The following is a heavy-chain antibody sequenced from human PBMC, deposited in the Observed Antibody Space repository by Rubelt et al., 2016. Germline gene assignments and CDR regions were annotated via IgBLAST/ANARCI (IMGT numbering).Heavy chain of an antibody. CDR2: ISYTGST. CDR1: GEFVSSYY. J-gene: IGHJ4*02. D-gene: IGHD3-10*01. CDR3: ATMGRGKVDY. V-gene: IGHV4-59*02. Sequence: QVQLQESGPGLVKPSETLSLTCTVSGEFVSSYYWTWIRRPPQKGLEWIGYISYTGSTEYNPSLKSRATISIDTSRNQFSLTRSSVTTADTAGYTCATMGRGKVDYWGPGTLVTVSS.